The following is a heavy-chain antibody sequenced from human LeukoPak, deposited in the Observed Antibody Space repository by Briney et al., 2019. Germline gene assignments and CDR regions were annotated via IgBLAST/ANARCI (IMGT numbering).Heavy chain of an antibody. V-gene: IGHV3-23*01. D-gene: IGHD4-17*01. CDR1: GFTVSSNY. Sequence: GGSLRLSCAASGFTVSSNYMSWVRQAPGKGLEWVSVISGSGGSPYYADSVKGRFTISRDNSKNTLYLQMNSLRAEDTAVYYCAKHRENFGDSCLDNYWGQGTLVTVSS. CDR3: AKHRENFGDSCLDNY. CDR2: ISGSGGSP. J-gene: IGHJ4*02.